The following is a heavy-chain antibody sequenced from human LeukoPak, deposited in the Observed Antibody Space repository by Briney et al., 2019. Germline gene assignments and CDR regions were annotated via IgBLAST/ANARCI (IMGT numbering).Heavy chain of an antibody. J-gene: IGHJ3*02. CDR2: IYYTGST. CDR3: ARTRRGYTYGFRSRELLKAFDI. CDR1: GDSIRSYY. V-gene: IGHV4-59*01. Sequence: SETLSLTCTVSGDSIRSYYWSWIRQPPGKGLEWIGYIYYTGSTKYNPSLKSRVTISLDTSKKQFPLKLTSVTAADTAVYSCARTRRGYTYGFRSRELLKAFDIWGQGTVVTVSS. D-gene: IGHD5-18*01.